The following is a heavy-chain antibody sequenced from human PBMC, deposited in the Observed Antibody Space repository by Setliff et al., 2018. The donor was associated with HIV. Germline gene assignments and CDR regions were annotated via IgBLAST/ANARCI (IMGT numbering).Heavy chain of an antibody. CDR2: INTNTGNP. Sequence: ASVKVSCKTSGGTPRGYAISWVRQAPGQGLEWMGWINTNTGNPTYAQGFTGRFVFSLDTSVSTAYLQISSLKAEDTAVYYCARARTSGWPGFDAFDIWGQGTMVTVSS. J-gene: IGHJ3*02. D-gene: IGHD6-19*01. CDR1: GGTPRGYA. V-gene: IGHV7-4-1*02. CDR3: ARARTSGWPGFDAFDI.